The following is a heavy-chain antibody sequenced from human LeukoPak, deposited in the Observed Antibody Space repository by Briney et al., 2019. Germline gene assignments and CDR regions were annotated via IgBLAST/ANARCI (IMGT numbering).Heavy chain of an antibody. D-gene: IGHD3-22*01. V-gene: IGHV1-18*01. Sequence: ASVKVSCKASGYTFTSYGISWVRQAPGQGLEWMGWISAYNGNTNYAQKLQGRVTMTTDTSTSTAYMELRSLRSDDTAVYYCATDLYYDSTVGYWGQGTLVTVSS. CDR1: GYTFTSYG. CDR3: ATDLYYDSTVGY. CDR2: ISAYNGNT. J-gene: IGHJ4*02.